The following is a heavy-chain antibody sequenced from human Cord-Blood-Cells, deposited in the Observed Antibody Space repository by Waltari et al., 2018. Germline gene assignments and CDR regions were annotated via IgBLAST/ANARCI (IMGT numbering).Heavy chain of an antibody. D-gene: IGHD2-2*01. V-gene: IGHV1-69*01. CDR2: IIPIFGTA. CDR1: SSYA. CDR3: ARWGVVVVPAAIVEYWFDP. Sequence: SSYAISWVRQAPGQGLEWMGGIIPIFGTANYAQKFQGRVTITADESTSTAYMELSSLRSEDTAVYYCARWGVVVVPAAIVEYWFDPWGQGTLVTVSS. J-gene: IGHJ5*02.